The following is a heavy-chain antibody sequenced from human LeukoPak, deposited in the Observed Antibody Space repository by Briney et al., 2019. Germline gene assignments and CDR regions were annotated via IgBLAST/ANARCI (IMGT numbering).Heavy chain of an antibody. Sequence: GGSLRLSCAASGFTFSSYAMSWVRQAPEKGLEWVSAISGSGGSTYYADSVKGRFTISRDNSKNTLYLQMNSLRAEDTAVYYCAKIFRYYDFWSGYLDYWGQGTLVTVSS. D-gene: IGHD3-3*01. V-gene: IGHV3-23*01. CDR3: AKIFRYYDFWSGYLDY. CDR2: ISGSGGST. J-gene: IGHJ4*02. CDR1: GFTFSSYA.